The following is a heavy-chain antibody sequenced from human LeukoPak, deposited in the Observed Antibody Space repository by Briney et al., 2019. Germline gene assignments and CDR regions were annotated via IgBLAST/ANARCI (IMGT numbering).Heavy chain of an antibody. V-gene: IGHV1-2*02. CDR2: INPNSGGT. CDR1: GYTFTGYY. CDR3: ARAVTMVRGVIDRPWFDP. D-gene: IGHD3-10*01. Sequence: ASVKVSCKASGYTFTGYYMHWVRQAPGQGLEWMGWINPNSGGTNYAQKFRGRVTMTRDTSISTAYMELSRLRSDDTAVYYCARAVTMVRGVIDRPWFDPWGQGTLVTVSS. J-gene: IGHJ5*02.